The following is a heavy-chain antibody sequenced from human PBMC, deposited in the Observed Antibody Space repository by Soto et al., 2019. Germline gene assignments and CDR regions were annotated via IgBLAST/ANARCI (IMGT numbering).Heavy chain of an antibody. CDR3: ARGHSAPDC. CDR1: GFTFSSYW. Sequence: TGGSLRLSCAASGFTFSSYWMSWVRQTPGKGLEWVANIKEDGSEKSYVDSVKGRFTISRDNAKNSLYLQMNGLRVEDTAVYYCARGHSAPDCRGQGALVTVSS. V-gene: IGHV3-7*01. J-gene: IGHJ4*02. CDR2: IKEDGSEK.